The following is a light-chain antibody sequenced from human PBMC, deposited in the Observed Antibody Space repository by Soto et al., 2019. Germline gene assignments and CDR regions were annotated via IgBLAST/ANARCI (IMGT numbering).Light chain of an antibody. CDR2: EVS. CDR1: SSDVGGYEF. V-gene: IGLV2-14*01. J-gene: IGLJ1*01. CDR3: GSYTGSIYV. Sequence: QSVLTQPASVSGSPGQSITISRTGTSSDVGGYEFVSWYQQHPGKAPKLMIYEVSNRPSGVSSRFSGSKSGNTASLTISGLQAEDEADYYCGSYTGSIYVFGTGTKVTVL.